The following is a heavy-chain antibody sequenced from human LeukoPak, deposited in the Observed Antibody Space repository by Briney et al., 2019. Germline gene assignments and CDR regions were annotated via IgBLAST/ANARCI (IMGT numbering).Heavy chain of an antibody. D-gene: IGHD2-15*01. CDR1: GYSFTSYW. CDR2: IYPGDSDT. Sequence: ESLKISCKGSGYSFTSYWIGWVRPMPGKGLEWMGIIYPGDSDTRYSPSFQGQVTISADKSISTAYLQWSSLKASDTAMYYCARSNRGYCSGGSCYSTPNLEYYYYGMDVWGQGTTVTVSS. CDR3: ARSNRGYCSGGSCYSTPNLEYYYYGMDV. J-gene: IGHJ6*02. V-gene: IGHV5-51*01.